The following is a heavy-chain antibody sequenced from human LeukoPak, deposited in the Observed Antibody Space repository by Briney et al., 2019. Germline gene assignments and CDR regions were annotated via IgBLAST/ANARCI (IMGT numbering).Heavy chain of an antibody. J-gene: IGHJ4*02. D-gene: IGHD3-22*01. CDR3: ASYSYYYDSSGYFDY. CDR1: GGSISSYY. Sequence: PSETLSLTCTVSGGSISSYYWSWIRQPPGKGLDWIGYIYYSGSTNYNPSLKSRVTISVDTSKNQFSLKLSSVTAADTAVYYCASYSYYYDSSGYFDYWGQGTLVTVSS. V-gene: IGHV4-59*01. CDR2: IYYSGST.